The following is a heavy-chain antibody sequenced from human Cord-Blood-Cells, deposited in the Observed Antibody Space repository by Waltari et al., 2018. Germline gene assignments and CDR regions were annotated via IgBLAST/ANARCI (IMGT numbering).Heavy chain of an antibody. D-gene: IGHD3-10*01. CDR1: RGSISSGGYY. CDR2: IYYSGST. V-gene: IGHV4-31*03. Sequence: QVQLQESGPGLVKPSQTLSLTCTVSRGSISSGGYYWSWIRQHPGKGLEWIGYIYYSGSTYYNPSLKSRVTISVDTSKNQFSLKLSSVTAADTAVYYCATLPSGSYYNGYYFDYWGQGTLVTVSS. J-gene: IGHJ4*02. CDR3: ATLPSGSYYNGYYFDY.